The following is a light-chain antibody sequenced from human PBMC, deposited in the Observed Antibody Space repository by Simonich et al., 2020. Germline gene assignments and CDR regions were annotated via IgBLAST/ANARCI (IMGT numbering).Light chain of an antibody. J-gene: IGLJ3*02. V-gene: IGLV2-14*01. CDR1: SSDVGGYNF. CDR2: DVS. CDR3: SSYTSSSTWV. Sequence: SALTQPASVSGSPGPSITISCTGTSSDVGGYNFVSWYQQHPGKAPKLMIYDVSKRPSGVPDRFSGSKSGNTASLTISGLQAEDEADYYCSSYTSSSTWVFGGGTKLTVL.